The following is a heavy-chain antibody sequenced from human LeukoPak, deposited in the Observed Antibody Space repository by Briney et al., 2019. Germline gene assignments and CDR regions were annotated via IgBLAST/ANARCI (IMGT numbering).Heavy chain of an antibody. D-gene: IGHD6-13*01. V-gene: IGHV4-34*01. CDR2: INHSGST. CDR3: ARGRQQLVRGQAFDY. Sequence: PSETLSLTCAVYGGSFSGYYWSWIRQPPGKGLEWIGEINHSGSTNYNPSLKSRVTLSVDTSKNQFSLKLSSVTAADTAVYYCARGRQQLVRGQAFDYWGQGTLVTVSS. CDR1: GGSFSGYY. J-gene: IGHJ4*02.